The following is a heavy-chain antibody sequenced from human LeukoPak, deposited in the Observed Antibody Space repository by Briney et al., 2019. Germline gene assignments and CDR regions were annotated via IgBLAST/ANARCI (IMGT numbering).Heavy chain of an antibody. V-gene: IGHV4-39*01. CDR3: ARRVTWFDH. Sequence: SETLSLTCTVSGGSISSGDYYWSWIRQPPGKGLEWIGSIYYSGSTYYNPSLKSRVTISVDTSKNQFSLKLNSVTAADTAVYYCARRVTWFDHWGQGTLVTVSS. J-gene: IGHJ5*02. CDR1: GGSISSGDYY. D-gene: IGHD2-21*02. CDR2: IYYSGST.